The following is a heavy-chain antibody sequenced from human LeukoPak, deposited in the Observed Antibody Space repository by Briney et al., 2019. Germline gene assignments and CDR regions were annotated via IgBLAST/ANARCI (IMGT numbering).Heavy chain of an antibody. CDR2: ISPHTGNT. J-gene: IGHJ4*01. D-gene: IGHD3-22*01. V-gene: IGHV1-18*01. CDR3: GRDHRAQYYNSRGYVDY. CDR1: DYTFTTYG. Sequence: ASVKVSCKASDYTFTTYGISWVRQAPGQGPEWMGWISPHTGNTNYAPTFQGRVTMTTHTSTSTAYMEVRSLRSDDTAVHYCGRDHRAQYYNSRGYVDYWGQGTLVTVSS.